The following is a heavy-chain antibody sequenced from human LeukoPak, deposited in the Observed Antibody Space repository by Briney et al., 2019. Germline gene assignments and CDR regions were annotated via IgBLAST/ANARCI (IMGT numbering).Heavy chain of an antibody. Sequence: GGSLRLSCAASGFTFSSYSMNWVRQAPGKGLEWVSAISGSGGSTYYADSVKGRFTISRDNSKNTLYLQMNSLRAEDTAVYYCARGSSSRAAGSHDYWGQGTLVTVSS. CDR2: ISGSGGST. J-gene: IGHJ4*02. D-gene: IGHD6-13*01. CDR3: ARGSSSRAAGSHDY. V-gene: IGHV3-23*01. CDR1: GFTFSSYS.